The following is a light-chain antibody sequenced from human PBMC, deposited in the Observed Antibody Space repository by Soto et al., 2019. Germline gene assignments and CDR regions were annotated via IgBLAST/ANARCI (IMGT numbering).Light chain of an antibody. Sequence: QSVLTQPASVSGSPGQSITISCTGTSSDVGGYDYVSWYQQHPGKAPKLMIYEVSNRPSGVSNRFSGSKSGTTASLTISGLQAEDEADYYCISFTSSSTLAVFGAGTKVTAL. J-gene: IGLJ1*01. CDR3: ISFTSSSTLAV. V-gene: IGLV2-14*01. CDR1: SSDVGGYDY. CDR2: EVS.